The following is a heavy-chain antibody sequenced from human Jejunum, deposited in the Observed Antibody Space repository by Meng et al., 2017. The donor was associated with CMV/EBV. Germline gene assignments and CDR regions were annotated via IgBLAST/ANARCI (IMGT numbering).Heavy chain of an antibody. J-gene: IGHJ4*02. CDR1: GFIFTDYY. Sequence: LRLSCAASGFIFTDYYMDWVRQAPGKGLDWVGRAKPKSYTTQLAASVEGRFTISSDDSKNSLFLQMNNLKTEDTALYYCVRDNWGLDYWGQGTLVTVSS. V-gene: IGHV3-72*01. CDR3: VRDNWGLDY. D-gene: IGHD3-16*01. CDR2: AKPKSYTT.